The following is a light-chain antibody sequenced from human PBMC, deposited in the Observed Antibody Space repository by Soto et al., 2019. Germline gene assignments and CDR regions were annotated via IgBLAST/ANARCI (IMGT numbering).Light chain of an antibody. J-gene: IGKJ4*01. CDR2: RAS. Sequence: IVMTQSPATLSVSPGERATLPCRASQSINSNLAWYQQKPGQAPRLLMFRASIRATGFPARFSGSGSGTEFNFTISSLQSEDSAIYYCQQYNNWPRATFGGGTRWIS. CDR1: QSINSN. V-gene: IGKV3-15*01. CDR3: QQYNNWPRAT.